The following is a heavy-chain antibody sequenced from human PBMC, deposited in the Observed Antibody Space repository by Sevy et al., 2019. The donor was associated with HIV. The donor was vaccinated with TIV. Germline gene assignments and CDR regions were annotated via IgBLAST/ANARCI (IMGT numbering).Heavy chain of an antibody. V-gene: IGHV1-69*13. CDR2: IIPILGTT. J-gene: IGHJ4*02. CDR3: ARGGGNGWYYFDY. CDR1: GGTFRTSG. Sequence: ASVKVSCKASGGTFRTSGISWVRQAPGQGPEWMGGIIPILGTTNYARKFQGRVTINADESTNTAYMELSSLRSEDTAVYYCARGGGNGWYYFDYWGQETLVTVSS. D-gene: IGHD6-19*01.